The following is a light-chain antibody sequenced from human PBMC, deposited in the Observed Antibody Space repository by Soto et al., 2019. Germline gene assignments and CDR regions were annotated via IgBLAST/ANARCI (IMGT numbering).Light chain of an antibody. CDR3: QQYNSYSEA. V-gene: IGKV1-5*01. CDR2: DVS. CDR1: QIVSNV. Sequence: DIQMTQSPTTLSASVGDRVTITCRASQIVSNVLAWFQQKPGKGPELLIYDVSNLQSGVPSRFSGSGSGTEFTLTISSLQPDDFAVYYCQQYNSYSEAFGQGTKVDIK. J-gene: IGKJ1*01.